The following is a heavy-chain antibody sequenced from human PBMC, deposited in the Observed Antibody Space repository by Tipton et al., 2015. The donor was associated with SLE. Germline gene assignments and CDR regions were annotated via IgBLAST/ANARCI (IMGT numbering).Heavy chain of an antibody. J-gene: IGHJ3*02. CDR3: AGGLARGAFDI. Sequence: TLSLTCTVSGGSISSGSYYWSWIRQPPGKGLEWIGEINHSGSTNYNPSLKSRVTISVDTSKNQFSLKLSSVTAADTAVYYCAGGLARGAFDIWGQGTMVTVSS. CDR2: INHSGST. D-gene: IGHD3-10*01. CDR1: GGSISSGSYY. V-gene: IGHV4-39*07.